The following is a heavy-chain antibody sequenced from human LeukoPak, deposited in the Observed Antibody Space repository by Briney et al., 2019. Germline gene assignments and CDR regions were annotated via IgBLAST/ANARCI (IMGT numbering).Heavy chain of an antibody. CDR2: IYYGGST. CDR3: ARLSYTSGWYSSDRVRSFHY. CDR1: GGSITSSTHC. J-gene: IGHJ4*02. V-gene: IGHV4-39*01. D-gene: IGHD6-19*01. Sequence: SETLSLTCTVSGGSITSSTHCWGWLRPPPGKGLEWIGSIYYGGSTYYNPSLKSRVIISGDTSKNQFSLKLSSVTAADTAVYDCARLSYTSGWYSSDRVRSFHYWGQGTLVTVSS.